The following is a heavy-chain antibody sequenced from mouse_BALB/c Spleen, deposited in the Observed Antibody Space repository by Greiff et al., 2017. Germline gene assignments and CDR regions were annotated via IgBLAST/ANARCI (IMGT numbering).Heavy chain of an antibody. CDR3: ARGDYGAPFDY. V-gene: IGHV1-9*01. CDR1: GYTFSSYW. J-gene: IGHJ2*01. CDR2: ILPGSGST. D-gene: IGHD1-1*02. Sequence: QVQLQQSGAELMKPGASVKISCKATGYTFSSYWIEWVKQRPGHGLEWIGEILPGSGSTNYNEKFKGKATFTADTSSNTAYMQLSSLTSEDSAVYYGARGDYGAPFDYWGQGTTLTVSS.